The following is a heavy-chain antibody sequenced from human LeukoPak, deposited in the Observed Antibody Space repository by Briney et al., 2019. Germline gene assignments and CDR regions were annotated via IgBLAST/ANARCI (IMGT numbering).Heavy chain of an antibody. J-gene: IGHJ4*02. CDR3: VKDLFTDIVVVVAATGFDY. D-gene: IGHD2-15*01. Sequence: PGGSLRLSCLASGFTFSSYTMHWVRQAPGKGLEYVSTISGKGGNTYSADSVKGRFTISRDNSKNTLYLQMSSLRPEDTAVYYCVKDLFTDIVVVVAATGFDYWGQGTLVTVSS. V-gene: IGHV3-64D*06. CDR1: GFTFSSYT. CDR2: ISGKGGNT.